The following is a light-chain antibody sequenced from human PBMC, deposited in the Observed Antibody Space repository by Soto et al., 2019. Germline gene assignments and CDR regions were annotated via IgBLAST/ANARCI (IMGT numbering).Light chain of an antibody. J-gene: IGLJ3*02. CDR3: AVWDDSLTGLV. CDR1: ISNIAGNT. CDR2: HND. Sequence: QAVVIQPPSESGTPGQRVTIYCSGSISNIAGNTLSWYRQVPGTAPKLLIYHNDARPSGVPDRLSGSKSGTSASLAISGLQSDDEASYYCAVWDDSLTGLVFGGGTQLTVL. V-gene: IGLV1-44*01.